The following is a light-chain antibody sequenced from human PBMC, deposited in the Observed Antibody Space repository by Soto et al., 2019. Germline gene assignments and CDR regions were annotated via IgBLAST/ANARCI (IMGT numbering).Light chain of an antibody. V-gene: IGKV3-11*01. CDR3: QQRTDWPPWT. CDR2: DAS. J-gene: IGKJ1*01. CDR1: QNISVY. Sequence: EIVMTQSPATLSVTPGGRATLSCRASQNISVYLAWYRQKPGQAPRLLIYDASKRATGIPARFSGSGSGTDFTLSISSLEPEDFAVYYCQQRTDWPPWTFGQGTKVDIK.